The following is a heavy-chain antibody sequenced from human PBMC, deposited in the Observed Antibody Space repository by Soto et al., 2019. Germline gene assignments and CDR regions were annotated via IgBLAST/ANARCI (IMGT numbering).Heavy chain of an antibody. CDR2: IIPILGIA. D-gene: IGHD3-9*01. CDR1: GGTFSSYT. J-gene: IGHJ4*02. V-gene: IGHV1-69*02. CDR3: ASPLTPSYYDILTGSTTPFDY. Sequence: SVKVSCKASGGTFSSYTISWVRQAPGQGLEWMGRIIPILGIANYAQKFQGRVTITADKSTSTAYMELSSLRSEDTAVYYCASPLTPSYYDILTGSTTPFDYWGQGTLVTVSS.